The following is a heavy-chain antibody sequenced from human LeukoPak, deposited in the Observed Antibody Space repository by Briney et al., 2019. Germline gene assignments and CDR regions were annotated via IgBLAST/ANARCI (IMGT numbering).Heavy chain of an antibody. V-gene: IGHV4-61*09. Sequence: SETLSLTCTVSGGSISSGSYDWYWIRQPAGKGLEWIGHIYTSGSTDYNPSLKSRVTISVATSKNQFSLKLTSVAAADTAIYYCTKGRGIWGQGTLVTVSS. CDR1: GGSISSGSYD. CDR3: TKGRGI. J-gene: IGHJ4*02. D-gene: IGHD3-10*01. CDR2: IYTSGST.